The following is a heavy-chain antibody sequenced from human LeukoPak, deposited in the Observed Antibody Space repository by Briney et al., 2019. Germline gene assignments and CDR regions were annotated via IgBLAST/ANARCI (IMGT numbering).Heavy chain of an antibody. V-gene: IGHV3-23*01. CDR3: AKRGCTATNCYSNS. Sequence: GGSLRLSCAASGFTFSTYAMSWVRQAPGKGLEWVSVISGSGPSTYYADSVKGRFTISRDNSKNTLYLQMNNLRAEDTALYYCAKRGCTATNCYSNSWGQGTLVTVSS. D-gene: IGHD2/OR15-2a*01. CDR1: GFTFSTYA. J-gene: IGHJ5*02. CDR2: ISGSGPST.